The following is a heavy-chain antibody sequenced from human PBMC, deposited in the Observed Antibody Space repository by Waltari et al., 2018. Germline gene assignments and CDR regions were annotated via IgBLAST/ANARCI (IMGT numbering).Heavy chain of an antibody. D-gene: IGHD3-3*01. CDR1: GYTFTSYG. V-gene: IGHV1-18*01. Sequence: QVQLVQSGAEVKKPGASVKVSCKASGYTFTSYGISWVRTAPGQGLEWMGWISAYNGNTNYAQKLQGRVTMTTDTSTSTAYMELRSLRSDDTAVYYCARDGDYDFWSGYIPYYFDYWGQGTLVTVSS. J-gene: IGHJ4*02. CDR3: ARDGDYDFWSGYIPYYFDY. CDR2: ISAYNGNT.